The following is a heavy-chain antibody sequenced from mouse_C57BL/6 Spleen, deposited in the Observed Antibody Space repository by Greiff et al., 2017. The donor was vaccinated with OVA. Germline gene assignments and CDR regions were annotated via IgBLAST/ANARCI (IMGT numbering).Heavy chain of an antibody. V-gene: IGHV1-85*01. J-gene: IGHJ2*01. CDR3: ATGGLYYDYDGGFDY. Sequence: VQLQQSGPELVKPGASVKLSCKASGYTFTSYDINWVQQRPGQGLEWIGWIYPRDGSTKYNEKFKGKATLTVDTSSSTAYMELHSLTSEDSAVYFCATGGLYYDYDGGFDYWGQGTTLTVSS. CDR2: IYPRDGST. D-gene: IGHD2-4*01. CDR1: GYTFTSYD.